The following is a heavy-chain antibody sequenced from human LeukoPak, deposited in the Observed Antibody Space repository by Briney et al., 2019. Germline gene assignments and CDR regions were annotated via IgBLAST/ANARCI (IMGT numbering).Heavy chain of an antibody. CDR1: GFTFSSYE. Sequence: GGSLRLSCAASGFTFSSYEMNWVRQAPGKGLEWVSYISSSGSTIYYADSVKGRFTISRDNSKNTVSLQMNSLRGDDTAVYYCAKRNTMVRGGPCFDYWGQGLMVTVSS. CDR2: ISSSGSTI. J-gene: IGHJ4*02. V-gene: IGHV3-48*03. D-gene: IGHD3-10*01. CDR3: AKRNTMVRGGPCFDY.